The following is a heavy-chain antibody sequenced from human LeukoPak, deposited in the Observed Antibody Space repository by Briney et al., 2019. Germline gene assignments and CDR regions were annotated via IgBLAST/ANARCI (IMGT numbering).Heavy chain of an antibody. D-gene: IGHD3-3*01. V-gene: IGHV4-30-2*01. Sequence: PSQTLSLTCTVSGGSISSGGYYWSWIRQPPGKGLEWIGYVYHSGSTYYNPSLKSRVTISVDRSKNQFSLKLSSVTAADTAVYYCARSPYYDFWSGRISSYYYYYMDVWGKGTTVTVSS. CDR2: VYHSGST. J-gene: IGHJ6*03. CDR1: GGSISSGGYY. CDR3: ARSPYYDFWSGRISSYYYYYMDV.